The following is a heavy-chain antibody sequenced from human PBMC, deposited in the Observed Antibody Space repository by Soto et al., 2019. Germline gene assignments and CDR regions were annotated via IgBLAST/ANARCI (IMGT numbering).Heavy chain of an antibody. CDR3: ARGVTMVRGVIITPDGMDV. V-gene: IGHV4-30-4*01. D-gene: IGHD3-10*01. Sequence: SETLSFTCTVSGGSISSGDYYWSWIRQPPGKGLEWIGYIYYSGSTYYNPSLKSRVTISVDTSKNQFSLKLSSVTAADTAVYYCARGVTMVRGVIITPDGMDVWGQGTTVTVSS. CDR2: IYYSGST. J-gene: IGHJ6*02. CDR1: GGSISSGDYY.